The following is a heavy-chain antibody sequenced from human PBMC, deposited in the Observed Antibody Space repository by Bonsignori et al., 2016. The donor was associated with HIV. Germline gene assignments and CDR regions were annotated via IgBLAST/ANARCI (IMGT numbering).Heavy chain of an antibody. CDR2: IYYSGSS. CDR1: GGSISSYY. CDR3: ASSSVSTPYFDY. J-gene: IGHJ4*02. Sequence: QVQLQESGPGLVKPSETLSLTCTVSGGSISSYYWSWIRQPPGKGLEWIGYIYYSGSSSYNPSLKSRVSISVDTSKNQFSLRLTSVTAADTALYYCASSSVSTPYFDYWGQGTLVTVSS. D-gene: IGHD2-8*01. V-gene: IGHV4-59*01.